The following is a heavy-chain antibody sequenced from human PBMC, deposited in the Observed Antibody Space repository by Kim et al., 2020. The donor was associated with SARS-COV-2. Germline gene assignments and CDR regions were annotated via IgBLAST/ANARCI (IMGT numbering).Heavy chain of an antibody. CDR1: GYTFTSYG. Sequence: ASVKVSCKASGYTFTSYGISWVRQAPGQGLEWMGWISAYNGNTNYAQKLQGRVTMTTDTSTSTAYMELRSLRSDDTAGYYFARVSRYYDILTGYYLWDGMDVWGQGTTVTVSS. CDR3: ARVSRYYDILTGYYLWDGMDV. CDR2: ISAYNGNT. V-gene: IGHV1-18*04. D-gene: IGHD3-9*01. J-gene: IGHJ6*02.